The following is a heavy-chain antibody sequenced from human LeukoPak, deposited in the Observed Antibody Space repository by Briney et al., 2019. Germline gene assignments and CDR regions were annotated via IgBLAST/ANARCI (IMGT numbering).Heavy chain of an antibody. V-gene: IGHV3-48*01. CDR2: ISPSATTI. Sequence: GGSLRLSCAASAFTFSGYSMNWVRQAPGKGLEWVSYISPSATTIYYADSVKGRFAISRDNAKNSLYLQMNSLRAEDTAVYYCAREYSSSSGRSFDYWGQGTLVTVSS. J-gene: IGHJ4*02. CDR1: AFTFSGYS. D-gene: IGHD6-6*01. CDR3: AREYSSSSGRSFDY.